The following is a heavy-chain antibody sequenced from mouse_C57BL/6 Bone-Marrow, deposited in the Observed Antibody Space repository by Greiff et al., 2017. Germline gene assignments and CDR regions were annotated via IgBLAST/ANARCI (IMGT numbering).Heavy chain of an antibody. CDR3: ARHYYGSSYLYYFDY. D-gene: IGHD1-1*01. Sequence: EVMLVESGPVLVKPGASVKMSCKASGYTFTDYYMNWVKQSHGKSLEWIGVINPYNGGTSYNQKFKGKATLTVDKSSSTAYMELNSLTSEDSAVYYCARHYYGSSYLYYFDYWGQGTTLTVSS. V-gene: IGHV1-19*01. CDR1: GYTFTDYY. J-gene: IGHJ2*01. CDR2: INPYNGGT.